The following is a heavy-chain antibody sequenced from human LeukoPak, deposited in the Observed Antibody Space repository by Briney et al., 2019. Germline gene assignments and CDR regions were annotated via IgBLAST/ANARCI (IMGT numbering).Heavy chain of an antibody. CDR1: GYTFTGYY. J-gene: IGHJ4*02. CDR3: ARVYSSGDYYDN. Sequence: ASLKVSCKASGYTFTGYYMYWVRQAPGQGLEWMGWINPNDCGTNYAQKFQGRVTMNTDTSISTAYMELGGLRYDDTTVYYCARVYSSGDYYDNWGQGTLVTVYS. CDR2: INPNDCGT. D-gene: IGHD3-10*01. V-gene: IGHV1-2*02.